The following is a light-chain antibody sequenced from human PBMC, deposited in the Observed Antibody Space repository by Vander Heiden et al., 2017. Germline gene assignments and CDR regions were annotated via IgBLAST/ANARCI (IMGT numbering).Light chain of an antibody. CDR1: QSVLLSSNNKNY. Sequence: DIVMTQSPDSLAVSLGERATINCKSSQSVLLSSNNKNYLAWYQQKPGQPPKLLIYWASTRKSGVPDRFSGSGSGTEFTLTISSLQAEDVAVYYCQQDDSTPLTFGGGTKVEI. V-gene: IGKV4-1*01. CDR3: QQDDSTPLT. CDR2: WAS. J-gene: IGKJ4*01.